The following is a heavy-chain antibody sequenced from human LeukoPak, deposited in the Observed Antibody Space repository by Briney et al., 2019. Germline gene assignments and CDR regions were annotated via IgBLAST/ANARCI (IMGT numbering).Heavy chain of an antibody. V-gene: IGHV1-18*01. CDR1: GYTFTSYG. D-gene: IGHD3-16*02. J-gene: IGHJ4*02. CDR3: ARERSYDYVWGSYRLWDY. CDR2: ISAYNGNT. Sequence: ASVKVSCKASGYTFTSYGISWVRQAPGQGLEWMGWISAYNGNTNYAQKVQGRVTMTTDTSTSTAYMELRSLRSDDTAVYYCARERSYDYVWGSYRLWDYWGQGTLVTVSS.